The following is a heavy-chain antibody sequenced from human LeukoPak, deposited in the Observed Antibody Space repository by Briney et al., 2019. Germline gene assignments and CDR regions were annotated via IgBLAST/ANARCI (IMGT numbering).Heavy chain of an antibody. Sequence: VGSLRLSCVASGFTFSNYWMTWVRQAPGKGLEWVANIKTDGSQKSYVDSVKGRFTISRDNAKNSLYLQMNSQRAEDTAVYYCARDVSYCPGDYWGQGTLVTVSS. J-gene: IGHJ4*02. CDR3: ARDVSYCPGDY. D-gene: IGHD2-21*02. CDR1: GFTFSNYW. CDR2: IKTDGSQK. V-gene: IGHV3-7*01.